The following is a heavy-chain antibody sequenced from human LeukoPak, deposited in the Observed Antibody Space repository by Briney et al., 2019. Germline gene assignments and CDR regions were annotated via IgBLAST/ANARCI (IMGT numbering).Heavy chain of an antibody. Sequence: PGGSLRLSCAASGFTFSSYSMNWCRQAPGKGLEWVSSISSSSSYIYYADSVKGRFTISRDNAKNSLYLQMNSLRAEDTAVYYCARDIRSTRTLYWGQGTLVTVSS. J-gene: IGHJ4*02. CDR2: ISSSSSYI. CDR3: ARDIRSTRTLY. CDR1: GFTFSSYS. D-gene: IGHD2-2*01. V-gene: IGHV3-21*01.